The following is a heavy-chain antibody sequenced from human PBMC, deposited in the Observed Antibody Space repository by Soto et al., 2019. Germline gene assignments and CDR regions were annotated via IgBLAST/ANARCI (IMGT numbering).Heavy chain of an antibody. CDR1: GYTFTSYS. Sequence: ASVKVSCKASGYTFTSYSMHWVRQAPGQRLEWMGWINAGNGNTKYSQKFQGRVTITRDTSASTAYMELSSLTSEDTAVYYCARVASVSGTYFDYRGQGSEDTVSS. D-gene: IGHD1-26*01. CDR3: ARVASVSGTYFDY. CDR2: INAGNGNT. J-gene: IGHJ4*02. V-gene: IGHV1-3*01.